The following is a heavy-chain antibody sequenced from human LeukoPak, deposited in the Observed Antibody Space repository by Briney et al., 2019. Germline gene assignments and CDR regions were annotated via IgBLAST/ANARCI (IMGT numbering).Heavy chain of an antibody. D-gene: IGHD3-10*01. V-gene: IGHV1-69*06. J-gene: IGHJ1*01. CDR1: GGTFSSYA. CDR2: IIPIFGTA. Sequence: SVKVSCKASGGTFSSYAISWVRQAPGQGLEWMGGIIPIFGTANYAQKFQGRVTITADKSTSTAYMELSGLRSEDTAVYYCAREGTGSSLSEYFQHWGQGTLITVSS. CDR3: AREGTGSSLSEYFQH.